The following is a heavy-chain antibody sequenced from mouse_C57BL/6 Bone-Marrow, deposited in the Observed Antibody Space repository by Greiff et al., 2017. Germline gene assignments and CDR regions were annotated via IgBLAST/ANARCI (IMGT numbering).Heavy chain of an antibody. J-gene: IGHJ2*01. CDR1: GYTFTDYY. D-gene: IGHD2-1*01. V-gene: IGHV1-75*01. CDR2: IFPGSGST. CDR3: ARDIYYGNYYFDY. Sequence: QVQLQQSGPELVKPGASVKISCQASGYTFTDYYINWVKQRPGQGLEWIGWIFPGSGSTYYNEKFKGKATLTVDKSSSTAYMLLSSLTSADSAVYFCARDIYYGNYYFDYWGQGTTLTVSS.